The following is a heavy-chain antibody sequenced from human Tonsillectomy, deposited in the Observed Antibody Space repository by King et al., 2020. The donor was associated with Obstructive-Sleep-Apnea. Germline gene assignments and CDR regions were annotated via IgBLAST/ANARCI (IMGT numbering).Heavy chain of an antibody. CDR2: MNSNSGVT. J-gene: IGHJ6*02. CDR3: ARDRTSGYSYIYGMDV. V-gene: IGHV1-2*04. CDR1: GYTFTDYY. Sequence: QLVQSGAEVKKPGASVKVSCKASGYTFTDYYIHWVRPSPGPGLECLVCMNSNSGVTDYAQNFQGWVTRTRDTSINTTYMELSRLRSDDTAIYYCARDRTSGYSYIYGMDVWGQGTTVTVSS. D-gene: IGHD5-18*01.